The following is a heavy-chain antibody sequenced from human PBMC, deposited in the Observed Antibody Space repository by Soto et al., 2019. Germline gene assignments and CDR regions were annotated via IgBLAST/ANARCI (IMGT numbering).Heavy chain of an antibody. D-gene: IGHD6-6*01. CDR1: GFTFSSYA. CDR2: ISPTGGST. Sequence: GGSLRLSCAASGFTFSSYAMGWVRQAPGKGLEWVSSISPTGGSTYYADSVKGRFTISRDSSKNTLYLQMNSLRVEDTAVYYCAKKSVRPDWGQGTQVTVSS. CDR3: AKKSVRPD. J-gene: IGHJ4*02. V-gene: IGHV3-23*01.